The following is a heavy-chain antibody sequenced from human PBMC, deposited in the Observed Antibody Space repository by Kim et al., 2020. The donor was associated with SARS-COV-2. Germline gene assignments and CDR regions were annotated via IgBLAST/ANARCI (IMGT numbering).Heavy chain of an antibody. CDR1: GFTFNTYA. CDR2: IWYDGSNK. D-gene: IGHD4-17*01. CDR3: AREGTVYYYGLDV. V-gene: IGHV3-30*04. Sequence: GGSLRLSCAASGFTFNTYAMHWVRQAPGKGLEWVALIWYDGSNKYYADSVKGRFTISRDNSKNTLDLQMNSLRAEDTAVYYCAREGTVYYYGLDVWVQGT. J-gene: IGHJ6*02.